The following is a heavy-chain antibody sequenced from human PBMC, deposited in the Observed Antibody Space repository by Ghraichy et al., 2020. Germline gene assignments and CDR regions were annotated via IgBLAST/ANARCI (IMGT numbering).Heavy chain of an antibody. CDR3: AKRKYSSGMD. CDR1: GFTFSSYA. V-gene: IGHV3-23*01. D-gene: IGHD3-10*01. CDR2: ISGSGGST. Sequence: GGSLRLSCAASGFTFSSYAMSWVRQAPGKGLEWVSSISGSGGSTYYADSVKGRFTLSRDNSKNTLYLQMNSLRAADTAVYFCAKRKYSSGMDWGQGSLLTVSS. J-gene: IGHJ4*02.